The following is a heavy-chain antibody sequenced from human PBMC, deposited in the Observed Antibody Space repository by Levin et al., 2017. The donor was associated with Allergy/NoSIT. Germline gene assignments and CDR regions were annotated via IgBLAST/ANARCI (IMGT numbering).Heavy chain of an antibody. V-gene: IGHV3-21*01. Sequence: SCAASGFTFSSYSMNWVRQAPGKGLEWVSSISSSSIYIYYADSVKGRFTISRDNAKNSLYLQMNSLRAEDTAVYYCARDGRGLLWFGELLCDYWGQGTLVTVSS. D-gene: IGHD3-10*01. CDR1: GFTFSSYS. CDR3: ARDGRGLLWFGELLCDY. CDR2: ISSSSIYI. J-gene: IGHJ4*02.